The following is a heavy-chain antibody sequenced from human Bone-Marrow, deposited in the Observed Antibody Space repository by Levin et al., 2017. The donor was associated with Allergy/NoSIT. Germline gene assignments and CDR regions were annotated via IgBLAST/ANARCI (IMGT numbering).Heavy chain of an antibody. V-gene: IGHV3-23*01. CDR2: IGDSGGNT. D-gene: IGHD5-18*01. CDR1: GFTFSNYA. Sequence: QSGESLKISCGASGFTFSNYAMNWVRQAPGKGLEWVSSIGDSGGNTYYADSVKGRFTISRDNSKDTLYLQMNSLRAEDTALYYCAKDRDRYGWDFDYWGQGTLVTVSS. J-gene: IGHJ4*02. CDR3: AKDRDRYGWDFDY.